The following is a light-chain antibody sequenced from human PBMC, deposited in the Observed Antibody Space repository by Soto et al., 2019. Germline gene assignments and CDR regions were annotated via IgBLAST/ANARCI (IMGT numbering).Light chain of an antibody. CDR3: LQHNSYPYT. CDR1: HDISRF. V-gene: IGKV1-17*03. CDR2: DTS. Sequence: DVQMTQSPSAMSASVGDRVTITCRAIHDISRFVAWFQQKPGKATERLIYDTSTLEVGVPSRFSGGGSGTEFTLTISSLKPEDFATYYCLQHNSYPYTSRQGTKLEIK. J-gene: IGKJ2*01.